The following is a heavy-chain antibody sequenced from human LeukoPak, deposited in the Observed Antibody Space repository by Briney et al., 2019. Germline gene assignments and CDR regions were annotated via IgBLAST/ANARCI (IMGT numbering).Heavy chain of an antibody. D-gene: IGHD6-19*01. Sequence: GESLRISCKGSGYSFTSYRISWVRQMPGKGLEWMGRIDPSDSYTNYSPSFQGHVTISADKSISTAYLQWSSLKASDTAMYYCAGAGIAVAGNAEYFQHWGQGTLVTVSS. V-gene: IGHV5-10-1*01. CDR3: AGAGIAVAGNAEYFQH. CDR1: GYSFTSYR. CDR2: IDPSDSYT. J-gene: IGHJ1*01.